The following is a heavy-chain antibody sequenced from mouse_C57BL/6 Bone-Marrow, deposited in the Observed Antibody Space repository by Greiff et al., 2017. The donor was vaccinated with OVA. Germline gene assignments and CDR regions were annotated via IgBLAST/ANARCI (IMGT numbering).Heavy chain of an antibody. CDR3: AREGDGYYVYYYAMDY. D-gene: IGHD2-3*01. Sequence: EVKLVESGPGLVKPSQSLSLTCSVTGYSITSGYYWNWIRQFPGNKLEWMGYISYDGSNNYNPSLKNRISITRDTSKNQFFLKLNSVTTEDTATYYGAREGDGYYVYYYAMDYWGQGTSVTVSS. V-gene: IGHV3-6*01. CDR1: GYSITSGYY. J-gene: IGHJ4*01. CDR2: ISYDGSN.